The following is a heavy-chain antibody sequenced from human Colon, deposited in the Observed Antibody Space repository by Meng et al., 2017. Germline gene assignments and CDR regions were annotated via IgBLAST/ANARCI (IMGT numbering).Heavy chain of an antibody. D-gene: IGHD3-22*01. V-gene: IGHV4-31*03. CDR2: MHYSGIA. Sequence: QVHLPGSGHGLVKPSPTRSLTCTVSGASISSEAFYWGWIRQHPGKGLEWIGYMHYSGIANYNPSLNSRIAISVDTSKNHFSLKLSSVTAADTAVYYCARYRYDSSSYSNFFDPWGQGTLVTVSS. CDR1: GASISSEAFY. CDR3: ARYRYDSSSYSNFFDP. J-gene: IGHJ5*02.